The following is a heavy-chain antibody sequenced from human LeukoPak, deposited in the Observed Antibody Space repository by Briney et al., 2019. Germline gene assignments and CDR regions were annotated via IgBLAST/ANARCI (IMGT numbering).Heavy chain of an antibody. J-gene: IGHJ5*02. D-gene: IGHD5-12*01. CDR3: ARDRGGNYDYWFDP. CDR2: IYDNGST. CDR1: GGSMSSYY. V-gene: IGHV4-59*01. Sequence: SETLSLTCTVSGGSMSSYYWNWIRQPPGKGLEWIGYIYDNGSTNYNPSLKSRVTISVNTSKNQFSLKLSSVTAADMAVYYCARDRGGNYDYWFDPWGQGTLVTVSS.